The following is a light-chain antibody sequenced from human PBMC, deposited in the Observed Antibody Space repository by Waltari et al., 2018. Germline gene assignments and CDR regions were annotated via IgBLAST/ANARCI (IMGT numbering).Light chain of an antibody. J-gene: IGKJ4*01. V-gene: IGKV1-5*03. Sequence: EIKMTQSPSTLSASVGERVTNTCRASQRIGSSLAWYQQKPGKAPTVVIYEASSLESGVPSRFTGSGSGTEFTLTISSLQSDDFATYYCQQCNSYLLTFGGGTKVEIK. CDR2: EAS. CDR1: QRIGSS. CDR3: QQCNSYLLT.